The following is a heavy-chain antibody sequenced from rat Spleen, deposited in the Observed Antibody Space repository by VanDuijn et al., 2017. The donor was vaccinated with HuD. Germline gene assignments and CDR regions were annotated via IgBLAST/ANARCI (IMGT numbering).Heavy chain of an antibody. CDR3: ATRDGGYPG. CDR1: GFTFSDSY. J-gene: IGHJ3*01. Sequence: EVQLVESGGGLVQPGRSLKLSCAASGFTFSDSYMAWVRQAPTKGHEWVATINYDGRSTYYRDSVKGRFTISRDNANSTLYLQMDSLRSEDTATYYCATRDGGYPGWGQGTLVTVSS. D-gene: IGHD1-11*01. CDR2: INYDGRST. V-gene: IGHV5-7*01.